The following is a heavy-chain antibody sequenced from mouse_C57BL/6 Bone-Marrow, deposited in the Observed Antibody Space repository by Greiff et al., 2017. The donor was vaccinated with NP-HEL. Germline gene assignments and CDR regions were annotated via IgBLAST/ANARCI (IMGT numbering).Heavy chain of an antibody. D-gene: IGHD2-4*01. Sequence: QVQLQQPGAELVKPGASVKMSCKASGYTFTSYWITWVKQRPGQGLEWIGDIYPGSGSTNYNEKFKSKATLTVDTSSSTAYMQLSSLTSEDSAVYYCARGALRMIKTALDYWGQGTTLTVSS. CDR1: GYTFTSYW. CDR2: IYPGSGST. J-gene: IGHJ2*01. CDR3: ARGALRMIKTALDY. V-gene: IGHV1-55*01.